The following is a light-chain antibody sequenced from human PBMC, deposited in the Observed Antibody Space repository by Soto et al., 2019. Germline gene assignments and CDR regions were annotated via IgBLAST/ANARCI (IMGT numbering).Light chain of an antibody. J-gene: IGLJ3*02. V-gene: IGLV9-49*01. CDR1: SGYSNYK. Sequence: QLVLTQPPSASASLGASVTLTCTLSSGYSNYKVDWYQRRPGKGPRFVMRVGTGGIVGSKGDGIPDRFSVLGSGLNRYLTIKNIQEEDESDYHCGADLGSGSNFVSWVFGGGTQLTVL. CDR2: VGTGGIVG. CDR3: GADLGSGSNFVSWV.